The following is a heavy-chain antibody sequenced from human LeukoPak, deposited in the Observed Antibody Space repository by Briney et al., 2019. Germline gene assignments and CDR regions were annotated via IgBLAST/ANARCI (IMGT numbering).Heavy chain of an antibody. J-gene: IGHJ2*01. Sequence: ASVKVSCKASRGTFTNYAITWVRQAPGQGLEWMGGIIPIFGTANYAQRFQGRVTITPDKSTSTAYMELSSLRSEDTAVYYCARAPGVTAIPRYFDLWGRGTLVTVSS. D-gene: IGHD2-21*02. CDR1: RGTFTNYA. V-gene: IGHV1-69*06. CDR2: IIPIFGTA. CDR3: ARAPGVTAIPRYFDL.